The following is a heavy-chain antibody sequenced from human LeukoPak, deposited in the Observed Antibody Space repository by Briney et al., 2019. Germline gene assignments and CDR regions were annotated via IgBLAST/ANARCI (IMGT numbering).Heavy chain of an antibody. CDR3: AREDYYDSSGYSS. Sequence: GGSLRLSCAASGFTVSSNYMSWVRQAPGKGLEWVSVIYSGGSTYYADSVKGRFTISRDNSKNTLYLQMNSLRAEDTAVYYCAREDYYDSSGYSSWGQGTLVTVTS. V-gene: IGHV3-53*01. CDR2: IYSGGST. J-gene: IGHJ5*02. CDR1: GFTVSSNY. D-gene: IGHD3-22*01.